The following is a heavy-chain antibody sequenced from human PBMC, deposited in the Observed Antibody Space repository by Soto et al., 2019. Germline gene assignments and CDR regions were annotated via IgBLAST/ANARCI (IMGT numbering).Heavy chain of an antibody. CDR3: ARYRKEYCGGDCYNRYFDL. D-gene: IGHD2-21*02. V-gene: IGHV1-2*02. J-gene: IGHJ2*01. CDR1: GYTFTGYY. CDR2: INPNSGGT. Sequence: ASVKVSCKASGYTFTGYYMHWVRQAPGQGLEWMGWINPNSGGTNYAQKFQGRVTMTRDTSISTAYMELSRLRSDDTAVYYRARYRKEYCGGDCYNRYFDLWGRGTLVTVSS.